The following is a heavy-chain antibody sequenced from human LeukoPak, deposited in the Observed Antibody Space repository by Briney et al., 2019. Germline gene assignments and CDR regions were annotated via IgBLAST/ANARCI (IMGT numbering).Heavy chain of an antibody. CDR1: GGSISSYY. CDR3: ARAIYYYDSSGYFD. V-gene: IGHV4-59*01. Sequence: SETLSLTCTVSGGSISSYYWSWIRQPPGKGLEWIGYIYYSGSTNYNPSLKSRVTISVDTSKNQFSLKLSSVSAADTAVYYCARAIYYYDSSGYFDWGQGTLVTVSS. D-gene: IGHD3-22*01. J-gene: IGHJ4*02. CDR2: IYYSGST.